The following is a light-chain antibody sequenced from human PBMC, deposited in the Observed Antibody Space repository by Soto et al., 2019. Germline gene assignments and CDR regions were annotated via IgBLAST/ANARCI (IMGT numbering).Light chain of an antibody. CDR2: EVV. CDR1: KSDIGVYVF. CDR3: KSYAGSNTYV. J-gene: IGLJ1*01. V-gene: IGLV2-8*01. Sequence: QSVLTQPPSASGSPGQSVTISCTGTKSDIGVYVFVSWYQHHPGKAPRLIIYEVVQRPSGVPDRFSGSKSGNTASLTVSGLQAADEADYFCKSYAGSNTYVFGSGTKV.